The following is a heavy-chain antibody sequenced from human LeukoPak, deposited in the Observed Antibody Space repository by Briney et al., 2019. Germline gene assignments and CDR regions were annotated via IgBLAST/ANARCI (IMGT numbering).Heavy chain of an antibody. V-gene: IGHV3-73*01. CDR2: IRSKANNYAT. D-gene: IGHD1-1*01. J-gene: IGHJ4*02. CDR1: GFTFSGSA. Sequence: PGGSLRLSCAASGFTFSGSAMHWVRQASGQGLEWVGRIRSKANNYATAYAASVEGRFTVSRDDSRNTAYLQMNSLKTEDTAVYYCARHTPTGTDYWGQGTLVTVSS. CDR3: ARHTPTGTDY.